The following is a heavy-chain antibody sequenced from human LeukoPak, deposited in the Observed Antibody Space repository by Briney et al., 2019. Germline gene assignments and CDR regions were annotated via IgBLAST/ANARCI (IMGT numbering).Heavy chain of an antibody. Sequence: PGGSLRLSCAASRFTFSGYGMHWVRQAPGKGLKWVALISYDGSNKYYADSVKGRFTISRDNSKNTLYLQMNSLRAEDTAVYYCAKWNGGDSGSYPVYFDRWGQGTLVTVSS. J-gene: IGHJ4*02. CDR1: RFTFSGYG. CDR3: AKWNGGDSGSYPVYFDR. CDR2: ISYDGSNK. D-gene: IGHD3-10*01. V-gene: IGHV3-30*18.